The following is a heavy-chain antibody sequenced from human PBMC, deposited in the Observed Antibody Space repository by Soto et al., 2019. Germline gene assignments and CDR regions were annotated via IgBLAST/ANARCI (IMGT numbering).Heavy chain of an antibody. J-gene: IGHJ4*02. V-gene: IGHV4-59*08. CDR3: ARHLGEGYFDY. CDR2: IYFTGTT. Sequence: SETLSLTCTVSGGSISSYYWSWIRQPPGKGLEWNGNIYFTGTTNYNPSLKSRVTITVDTSKNHFSLKLSSVTAADTAVYYCARHLGEGYFDYWGQGTLVTVSS. CDR1: GGSISSYY.